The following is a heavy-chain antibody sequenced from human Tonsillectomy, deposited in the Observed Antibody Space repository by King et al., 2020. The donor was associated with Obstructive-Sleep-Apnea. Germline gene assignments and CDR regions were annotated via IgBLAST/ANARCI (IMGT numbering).Heavy chain of an antibody. CDR2: IDPGDSYS. J-gene: IGHJ4*02. V-gene: IGHV5-10-1*03. Sequence: VQLVESGAEVKKPGESLRISCKGSGYGLSTYWISWVRQLPGKGLEWMGRIDPGDSYSNYSPSFQGHVTISADRSITTAYLQWNILKASDTAMYYCARPRLTAPWGEFDYWGQGTLVTVSS. D-gene: IGHD3-16*01. CDR3: ARPRLTAPWGEFDY. CDR1: GYGLSTYW.